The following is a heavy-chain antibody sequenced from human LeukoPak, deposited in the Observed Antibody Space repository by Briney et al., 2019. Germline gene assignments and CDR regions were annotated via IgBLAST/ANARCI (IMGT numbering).Heavy chain of an antibody. CDR3: ARSTFGGVIVNYYFDY. D-gene: IGHD3-16*02. CDR2: IYHSGST. J-gene: IGHJ4*02. Sequence: PSETLSLTCTVSGYSISSGYYWGWIRQPPGKGLEWIGSIYHSGSTYYNPSLKSRVTTSVDTSKNQFSLKLSSVTAADTAVYYCARSTFGGVIVNYYFDYWGQGTLVTVSS. CDR1: GYSISSGYY. V-gene: IGHV4-38-2*02.